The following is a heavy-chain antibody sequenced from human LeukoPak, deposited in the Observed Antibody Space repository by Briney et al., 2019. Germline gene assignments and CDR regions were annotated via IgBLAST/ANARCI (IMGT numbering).Heavy chain of an antibody. CDR3: ARGKTPGIAVSKYFQH. J-gene: IGHJ1*01. Sequence: GGSLRLSCAASGFTFSSYGMHWVRQAPGKGLEWVAVIWYDGSNKYYADSVKGRFTISRDNSKNTLYLQMNSLRAEDTAVYYCARGKTPGIAVSKYFQHWGQGTLVTVPS. CDR1: GFTFSSYG. V-gene: IGHV3-33*01. D-gene: IGHD6-19*01. CDR2: IWYDGSNK.